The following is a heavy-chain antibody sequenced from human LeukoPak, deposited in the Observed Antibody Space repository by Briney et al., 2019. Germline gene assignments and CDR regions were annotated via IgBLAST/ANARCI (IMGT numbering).Heavy chain of an antibody. V-gene: IGHV4-61*02. CDR1: GGSISSGSYY. Sequence: PSETLSLTCTVSGGSISSGSYYWSWIRQPAGKGLEWIGRIYTSGSTKYNPSLKSRVTISLDTPKNQFSLKLSSVTAADTAVYYCARGDVDTVIDYWGQGTLVTVSS. CDR3: ARGDVDTVIDY. D-gene: IGHD5-18*01. J-gene: IGHJ4*02. CDR2: IYTSGST.